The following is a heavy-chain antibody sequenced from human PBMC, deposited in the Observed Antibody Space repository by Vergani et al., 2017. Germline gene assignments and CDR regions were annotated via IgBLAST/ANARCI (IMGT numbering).Heavy chain of an antibody. V-gene: IGHV3-9*01. J-gene: IGHJ4*02. CDR3: AKHSRYSSSSGYFDY. CDR2: ISWNSGSI. D-gene: IGHD6-6*01. Sequence: EVQLVESGGGLVQPGRSLRLSCAASGFTFDDYAMHWVRQAPGKGLEWVSGISWNSGSIGYADSVKGRFTISRDNSKHTLYLQMNSLRAEDTAVYYCAKHSRYSSSSGYFDYWGQGTLVTVSS. CDR1: GFTFDDYA.